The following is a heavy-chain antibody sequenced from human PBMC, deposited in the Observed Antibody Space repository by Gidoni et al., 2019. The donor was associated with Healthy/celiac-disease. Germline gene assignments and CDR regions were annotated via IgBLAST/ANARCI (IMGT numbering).Heavy chain of an antibody. V-gene: IGHV3-7*04. CDR2: IKQDGSEK. CDR3: ARDVIYGSGPVHYYYGMDV. J-gene: IGHJ6*02. D-gene: IGHD3-10*01. CDR1: GFTFSSYW. Sequence: EVQLVESGGGLVQPGGSLRLSCAASGFTFSSYWISWVRQAPGKGLEWVANIKQDGSEKYYVDSVKCRFTISRDNAKNSLYLQMNSLRAEDTAVYYCARDVIYGSGPVHYYYGMDVWGQGTTVTVSS.